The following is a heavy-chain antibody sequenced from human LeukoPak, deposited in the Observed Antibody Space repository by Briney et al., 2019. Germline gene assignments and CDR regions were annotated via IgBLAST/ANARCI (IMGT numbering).Heavy chain of an antibody. V-gene: IGHV1-18*01. CDR3: ARAGVYSGSYEVEY. CDR2: IRAYNGNT. Sequence: ASVKLSCKASGYTFTSYGISWGRQSPGQGLEWMGWIRAYNGNTNYAQKFPGRVTITTDTSTSTAYMELRRLRSDTTVVYCAARAGVYSGSYEVEYWGQGTLVTVSS. J-gene: IGHJ4*02. D-gene: IGHD1-26*01. CDR1: GYTFTSYG.